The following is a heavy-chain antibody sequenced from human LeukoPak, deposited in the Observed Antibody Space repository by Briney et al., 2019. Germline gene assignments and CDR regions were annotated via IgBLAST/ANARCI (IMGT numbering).Heavy chain of an antibody. D-gene: IGHD4-17*01. V-gene: IGHV4-61*02. Sequence: SETLSLTCTVSGGSVPSGPNYWNWIRRPAGKGLEWIGRIQTSGRVNYNPSLKSRVTVYLDTPKNLVSLQLTSVTAADTAVYYCARDRGNGDYGDYFDSWGQGTQVTVSS. CDR2: IQTSGRV. J-gene: IGHJ4*02. CDR1: GGSVPSGPNY. CDR3: ARDRGNGDYGDYFDS.